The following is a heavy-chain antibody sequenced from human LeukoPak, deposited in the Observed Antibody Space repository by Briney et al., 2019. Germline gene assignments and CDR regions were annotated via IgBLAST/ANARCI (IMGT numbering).Heavy chain of an antibody. D-gene: IGHD2-15*01. CDR2: IGTEGDT. V-gene: IGHV3-13*01. CDR3: AGSFHCSGGRCYLDFLL. CDR1: GFTINNYD. Sequence: PGGPLRLSCAASGFTINNYDMHWVRQATGKGLEWVAAIGTEGDTYYPDSVKGRFTISRENGKNSLFLQMDSLRAGDSAVYYCAGSFHCSGGRCYLDFLLWGQGTLVTVSS. J-gene: IGHJ1*01.